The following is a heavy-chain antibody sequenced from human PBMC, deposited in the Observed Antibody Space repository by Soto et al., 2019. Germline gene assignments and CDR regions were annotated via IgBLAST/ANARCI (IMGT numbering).Heavy chain of an antibody. CDR1: GYTFTGYY. J-gene: IGHJ3*02. CDR2: INPNSGGT. CDR3: AREPQYCSSTSCYALGAFDI. V-gene: IGHV1-2*04. D-gene: IGHD2-2*01. Sequence: GASVKVSCKASGYTFTGYYMHWVRQAPGQGLEWMGWINPNSGGTNYAQKFQGWVTMTRDTSISTAYMELSRLRSDDTAVYYCAREPQYCSSTSCYALGAFDIWGQGTMVTV.